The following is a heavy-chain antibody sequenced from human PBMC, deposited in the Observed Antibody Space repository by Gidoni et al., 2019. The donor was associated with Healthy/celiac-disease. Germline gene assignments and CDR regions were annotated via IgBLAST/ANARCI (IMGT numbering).Heavy chain of an antibody. J-gene: IGHJ4*02. CDR2: ISGSGGST. CDR3: AKVGEGLNYLDY. V-gene: IGHV3-23*01. CDR1: GFTFSSYA. Sequence: EVQLLESGGGLVQPGGSLSLSCAASGFTFSSYAMSWVRQAPGKGLEWVSAISGSGGSTYYADSVKGRFTISRDNSKNTLYLQMNSLRAEDTAVYYCAKVGEGLNYLDYWGQGTLVTVSS. D-gene: IGHD1-26*01.